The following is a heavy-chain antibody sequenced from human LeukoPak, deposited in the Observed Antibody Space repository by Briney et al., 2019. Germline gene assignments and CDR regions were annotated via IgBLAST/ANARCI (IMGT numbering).Heavy chain of an antibody. D-gene: IGHD5-18*01. CDR1: GGSFSGYS. Sequence: PSETLSLTCAVYGGSFSGYSWSWIRQPPGKGLEWIGEINHSGSTNYNPSLKSRVTISVDTSKNQFSLKLSSVTAADTAVYYCARVVRGYSYGYLYYFDYWGQGTLVTVSS. CDR2: INHSGST. CDR3: ARVVRGYSYGYLYYFDY. J-gene: IGHJ4*02. V-gene: IGHV4-34*01.